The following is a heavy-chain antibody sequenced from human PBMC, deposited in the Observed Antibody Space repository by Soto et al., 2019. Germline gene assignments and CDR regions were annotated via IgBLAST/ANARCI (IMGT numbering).Heavy chain of an antibody. CDR2: IDPSDSYT. J-gene: IGHJ6*02. CDR3: ARHPLVGATVAPPYYYYGMDV. Sequence: PGESLKISCKGSGYSFTSYWLSWVRQMPGTGLEWMGRIDPSDSYTNYSPSFQGHVTISADKSISTAYLQWSSLKASDTAMYYCARHPLVGATVAPPYYYYGMDVWGQGTTVTVSS. V-gene: IGHV5-10-1*01. D-gene: IGHD1-26*01. CDR1: GYSFTSYW.